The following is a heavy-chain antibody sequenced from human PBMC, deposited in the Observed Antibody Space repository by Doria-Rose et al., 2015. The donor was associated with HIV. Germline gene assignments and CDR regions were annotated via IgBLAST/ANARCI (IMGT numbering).Heavy chain of an antibody. V-gene: IGHV4-31*02. CDR1: ISGGGYY. CDR2: ISYSGST. D-gene: IGHD6-13*01. Sequence: ISGGGYYWSWIRQHPGKGLEWIGHISYSGSTYYNPSLKSRVTISVDTSKNQFSLRLSSVTAADTAAYYCARERSSWYHWGQGTLVTVSS. CDR3: ARERSSWYH. J-gene: IGHJ5*02.